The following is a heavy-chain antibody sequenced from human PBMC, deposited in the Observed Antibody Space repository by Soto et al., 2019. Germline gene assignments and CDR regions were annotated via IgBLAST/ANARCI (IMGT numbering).Heavy chain of an antibody. CDR1: GGTFSSYA. Sequence: GASVKVSCKASGGTFSSYAISWVRQAPGQGLEWMGGIIPIFGTANHAQKFQGRVTITADESTSTAYMELSSLRSEDTVVYYCARDRYGDYEGRAFDIWGQGTMVTVSS. D-gene: IGHD4-17*01. CDR2: IIPIFGTA. V-gene: IGHV1-69*13. J-gene: IGHJ3*02. CDR3: ARDRYGDYEGRAFDI.